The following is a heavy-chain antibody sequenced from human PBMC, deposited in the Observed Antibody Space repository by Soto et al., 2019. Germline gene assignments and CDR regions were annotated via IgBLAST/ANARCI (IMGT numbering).Heavy chain of an antibody. Sequence: GGSLRLSCAASEFSFDDYAMSWVRQAPGKGLEWVSSITYSGVSTYYADSVKGRFTISRDNSKNTLYLQMNSLRAEDTAVYYCAKELHTSSGWSHVIYWGQGTLVTVSS. CDR1: EFSFDDYA. CDR2: ITYSGVST. D-gene: IGHD6-19*01. CDR3: AKELHTSSGWSHVIY. J-gene: IGHJ4*02. V-gene: IGHV3-23*01.